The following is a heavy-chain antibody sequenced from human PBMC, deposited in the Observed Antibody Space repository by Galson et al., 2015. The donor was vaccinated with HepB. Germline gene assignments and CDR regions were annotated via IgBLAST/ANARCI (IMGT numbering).Heavy chain of an antibody. D-gene: IGHD6-19*01. J-gene: IGHJ4*02. CDR2: ISYDGSNK. CDR1: GFTFSSYA. CDR3: AGDQTVAGTGSFDY. Sequence: SLRLSCAASGFTFSSYAMHWVRQAPGKGLEWVAVISYDGSNKYYADSVKGRFTISRDNSKNTLYLQMNRLRAEDTAVYYCAGDQTVAGTGSFDYWGQGTLVTVSS. V-gene: IGHV3-30*04.